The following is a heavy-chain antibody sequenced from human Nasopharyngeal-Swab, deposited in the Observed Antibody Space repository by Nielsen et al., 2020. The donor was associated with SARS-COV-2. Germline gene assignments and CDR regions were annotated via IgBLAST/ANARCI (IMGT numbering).Heavy chain of an antibody. D-gene: IGHD3-10*01. CDR1: GGSISSYY. V-gene: IGHV4-59*01. Sequence: SETLSLTCTVSGGSISSYYWSWIRQPPGKGLEWIGYIYYSGSTNYNPSLKSRVTISVDTSKNQFSLRLSSVTAADTAVYYCASYIYTSGSSLWGQGTLVTVSS. CDR2: IYYSGST. J-gene: IGHJ4*02. CDR3: ASYIYTSGSSL.